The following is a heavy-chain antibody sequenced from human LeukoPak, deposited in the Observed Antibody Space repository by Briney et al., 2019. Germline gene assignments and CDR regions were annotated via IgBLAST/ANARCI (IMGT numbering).Heavy chain of an antibody. CDR2: INAGNGNT. CDR3: ARSFDWLSLFDY. Sequence: ASVKVSYKASGYTFTSYAMHWVRQAPGQRLEWMGWINAGNGNTKYSQEFQGRVTITRDTSASTAYMELSSLRSEDMAVYYCARSFDWLSLFDYWGQGTLVTVSS. J-gene: IGHJ4*02. V-gene: IGHV1-3*03. CDR1: GYTFTSYA. D-gene: IGHD3-9*01.